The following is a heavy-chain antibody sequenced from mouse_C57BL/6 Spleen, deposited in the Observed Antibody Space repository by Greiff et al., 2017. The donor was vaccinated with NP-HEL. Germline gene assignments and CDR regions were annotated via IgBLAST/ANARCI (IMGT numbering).Heavy chain of an antibody. Sequence: QVQLQQPGAELVMPGASVKLSCKASGYTFTSYWMHWVKQRPGQGLEWIGEIDPSDSYTNYNQKFKGKSTLTVDKSSSTAYMQLSSLTSEDSAVYYCARRSVYGNSYSFDYWGQGTTLTVSS. CDR2: IDPSDSYT. J-gene: IGHJ2*01. D-gene: IGHD2-1*01. CDR3: ARRSVYGNSYSFDY. CDR1: GYTFTSYW. V-gene: IGHV1-69*01.